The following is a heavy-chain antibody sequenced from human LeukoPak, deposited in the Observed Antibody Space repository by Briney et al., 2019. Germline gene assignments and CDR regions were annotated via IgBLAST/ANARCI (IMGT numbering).Heavy chain of an antibody. Sequence: GASVKVSCKASGYTFTGYYMHWVRQAPGQGLEWMGWINPNSGGTNYAQKFQGRVTMTRDTSISTAYMELSRLRSDDTAVYYCARDHRSGSYRDNWFDPWGQGTLVTVSS. CDR3: ARDHRSGSYRDNWFDP. CDR1: GYTFTGYY. J-gene: IGHJ5*02. V-gene: IGHV1-2*02. D-gene: IGHD1-26*01. CDR2: INPNSGGT.